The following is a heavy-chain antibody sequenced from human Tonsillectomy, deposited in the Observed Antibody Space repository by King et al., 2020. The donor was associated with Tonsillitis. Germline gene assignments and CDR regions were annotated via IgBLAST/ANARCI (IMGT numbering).Heavy chain of an antibody. CDR2: IYSGGST. V-gene: IGHV3-66*01. CDR1: GFTVSSNY. CDR3: ARESGVAVAGYNWFDP. J-gene: IGHJ5*02. D-gene: IGHD6-19*01. Sequence: VQLVESGGGLVQPGGSLRLSCAASGFTVSSNYMSWVRQAPGKGLEWVSVIYSGGSTYYADSVKGRFTISRDNSKNTLYLQMNSLRAEDTAVYYCARESGVAVAGYNWFDPWGQGTLVTVSS.